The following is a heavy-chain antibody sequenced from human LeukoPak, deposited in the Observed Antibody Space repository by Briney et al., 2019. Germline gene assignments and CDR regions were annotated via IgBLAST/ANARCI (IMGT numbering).Heavy chain of an antibody. Sequence: SGTLSLTCTVSGGSISSRNYDWAWIRQPTGKGLEWIGSIYYTGSTYYNPSLKSRVTISVDTSKNQFSLKVSSVTAADTAVYYCARLSGVPGDPDYWGQGNLVTVAS. D-gene: IGHD3-10*01. V-gene: IGHV4-39*01. J-gene: IGHJ4*02. CDR2: IYYTGST. CDR1: GGSISSRNYD. CDR3: ARLSGVPGDPDY.